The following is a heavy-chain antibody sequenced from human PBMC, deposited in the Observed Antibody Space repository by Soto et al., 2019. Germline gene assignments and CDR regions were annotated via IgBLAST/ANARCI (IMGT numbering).Heavy chain of an antibody. Sequence: PGGSLRLSCAASGFTFGHYGMHRVRQAPGKGLEWVAVMSLDDSKKYYGDSVKGRFTISRDNSKNILSLQMNSLREEDTGVYYCAKDGPPGAVAGYYCDAWGLGTLVTVSS. CDR1: GFTFGHYG. D-gene: IGHD6-19*01. CDR3: AKDGPPGAVAGYYCDA. J-gene: IGHJ4*02. CDR2: MSLDDSKK. V-gene: IGHV3-30*18.